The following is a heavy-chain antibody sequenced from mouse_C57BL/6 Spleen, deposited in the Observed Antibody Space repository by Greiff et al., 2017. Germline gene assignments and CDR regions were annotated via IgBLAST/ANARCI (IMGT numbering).Heavy chain of an antibody. D-gene: IGHD1-1*01. Sequence: QVQLKQPGAELVRPGSSVKLSCKASGYTFTSYWMHWVKQRPIQGLEWIGNIDPSDSETHYNQKFKDKATLTVDKSSSTAYMQLSSLTSEDSAVYYCAREMITTVEDYFDYWGQGTTLTVSS. CDR2: IDPSDSET. J-gene: IGHJ2*01. CDR1: GYTFTSYW. V-gene: IGHV1-52*01. CDR3: AREMITTVEDYFDY.